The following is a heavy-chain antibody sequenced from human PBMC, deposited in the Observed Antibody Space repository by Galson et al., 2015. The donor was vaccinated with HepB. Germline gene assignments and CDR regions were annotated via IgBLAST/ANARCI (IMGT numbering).Heavy chain of an antibody. CDR3: TRTSYYYYYGMDV. D-gene: IGHD1-7*01. CDR2: FDPEDGEA. Sequence: SVKVSCKVSGDTLTDVSMHWVRQAPGKGLEWMGGFDPEDGEAISAQKFQGRVTMTEDTSTDTAYMELNSLRAEDTAVYYCTRTSYYYYYGMDVWGQGTTVTVSS. V-gene: IGHV1-24*01. J-gene: IGHJ6*02. CDR1: GDTLTDVS.